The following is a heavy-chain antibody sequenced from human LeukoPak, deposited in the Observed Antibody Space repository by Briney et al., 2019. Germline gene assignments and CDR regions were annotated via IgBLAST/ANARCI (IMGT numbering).Heavy chain of an antibody. CDR2: ITPPGGST. D-gene: IGHD2-15*01. V-gene: IGHV1-46*01. Sequence: PSVKVSCELSRYTFTIYYMRCVRHAPAQGLEWGGVITPPGGSTSYARKFQGRVTMTRDTSTSTVYMELSSLRSEDTAVYYCARVVAATAGHNYYYGMDVWGQGTTVTVSS. J-gene: IGHJ6*02. CDR1: RYTFTIYY. CDR3: ARVVAATAGHNYYYGMDV.